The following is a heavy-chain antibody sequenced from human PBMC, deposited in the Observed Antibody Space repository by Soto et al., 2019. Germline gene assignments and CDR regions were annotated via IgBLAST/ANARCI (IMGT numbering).Heavy chain of an antibody. V-gene: IGHV1-69*02. CDR1: GGTFSSYT. CDR2: IIPILGIA. Sequence: SVKVSCKASGGTFSSYTISWVRQAPGQGLEWMGRIIPILGIANYAQKFQGRVTITADKSTSTAYMELSSLRSEDTAVYYCASSDVVVVVAATSDAFDIWGQGTMVTVSS. J-gene: IGHJ3*02. D-gene: IGHD2-15*01. CDR3: ASSDVVVVVAATSDAFDI.